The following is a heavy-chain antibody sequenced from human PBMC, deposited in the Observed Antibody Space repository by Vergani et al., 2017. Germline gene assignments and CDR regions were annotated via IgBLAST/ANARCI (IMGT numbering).Heavy chain of an antibody. Sequence: QVQLQESGSGLVKPSETLSLTCDVTDLSIRGGYLWGWIRQPPGKGLEWIGSIYRTGSTYYNSSLKSRVTISVDTTRNQFSLKLNSVNAADTAVYYCAREIRDYCSGGRCYSKGDLNHYQGLDVWGQGTTVTVSS. D-gene: IGHD2-15*01. CDR1: DLSIRGGYL. CDR2: IYRTGST. V-gene: IGHV4-38-2*02. CDR3: AREIRDYCSGGRCYSKGDLNHYQGLDV. J-gene: IGHJ6*02.